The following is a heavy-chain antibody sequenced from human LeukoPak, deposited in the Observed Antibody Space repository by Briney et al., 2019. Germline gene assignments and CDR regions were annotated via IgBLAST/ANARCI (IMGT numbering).Heavy chain of an antibody. V-gene: IGHV3-21*01. J-gene: IGHJ4*02. Sequence: GGSLRLSCAASGFTFSSYSMNWVRQAPGKGLEWVSSISGSSNYIYYADSVKGRFTISRDNAKNSLYLQMNSLRAEDTAVYYCARSIVYAITAGFDYWGQGTLVTVSS. D-gene: IGHD2-8*01. CDR3: ARSIVYAITAGFDY. CDR1: GFTFSSYS. CDR2: ISGSSNYI.